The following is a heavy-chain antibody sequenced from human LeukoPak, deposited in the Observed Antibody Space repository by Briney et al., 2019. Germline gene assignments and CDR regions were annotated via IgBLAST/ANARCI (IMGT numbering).Heavy chain of an antibody. CDR2: FYRGGNT. D-gene: IGHD6-19*01. CDR1: GYSISFGYY. Sequence: SETLSLTCAVSGYSISFGYYWGWIRPSPETGLEWIGTFYRGGNTYYNPSLKSRVTIKVDTSKNQLSLMLTPVTAADTAAYSCARQEFSGGWHFDFWGQGMLVTVSS. J-gene: IGHJ4*02. V-gene: IGHV4-38-2*01. CDR3: ARQEFSGGWHFDF.